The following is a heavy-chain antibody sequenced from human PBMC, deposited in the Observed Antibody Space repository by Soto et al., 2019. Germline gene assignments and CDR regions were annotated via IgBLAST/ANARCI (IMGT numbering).Heavy chain of an antibody. D-gene: IGHD1-1*01. CDR3: ARGPTTTRYYYYYYGMDV. V-gene: IGHV4-34*01. Sequence: SETLSLTCAVYGGSFSGYYWSWIRQPPGKGLEWIGEINHSGSTNYNPSLKSRVTISVDTSKNQFSLKLSSVTAADTAVYYCARGPTTTRYYYYYYGMDVWGQGTTVTVSS. CDR1: GGSFSGYY. CDR2: INHSGST. J-gene: IGHJ6*02.